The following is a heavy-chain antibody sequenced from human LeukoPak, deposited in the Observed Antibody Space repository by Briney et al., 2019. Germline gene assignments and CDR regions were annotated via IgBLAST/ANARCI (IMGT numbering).Heavy chain of an antibody. Sequence: SETLSLTCTVSSGSISSYYWNWIRQPPGKGLEWIGYFFYSGTTKYNPSLKSRVTISLDMSKNQFSLILTSVTAADTAVYYCAREWFSGSYFDYWGQGTLVTVSS. V-gene: IGHV4-59*12. J-gene: IGHJ4*02. CDR1: SGSISSYY. D-gene: IGHD1-26*01. CDR3: AREWFSGSYFDY. CDR2: FFYSGTT.